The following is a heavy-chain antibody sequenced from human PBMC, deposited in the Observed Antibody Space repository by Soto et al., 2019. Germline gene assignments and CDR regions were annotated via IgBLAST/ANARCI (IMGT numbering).Heavy chain of an antibody. J-gene: IGHJ4*02. CDR1: GFTFNDYS. V-gene: IGHV3-21*01. CDR2: ISSASTYT. CDR3: ARVKSGSVAALRSPADY. Sequence: GSLRLSCAASGFTFNDYSMKWVRQAPGKGLEWVSSISSASTYTYYADSLKGRFTISRDNAKDSLFLQMNSLRAEDTAVYYCARVKSGSVAALRSPADYWGQGTLVTVSS. D-gene: IGHD3-10*01.